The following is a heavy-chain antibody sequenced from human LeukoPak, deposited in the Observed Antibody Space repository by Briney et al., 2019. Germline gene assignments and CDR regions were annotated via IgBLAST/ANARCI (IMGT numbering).Heavy chain of an antibody. J-gene: IGHJ3*02. CDR2: INHSGGST. D-gene: IGHD1-26*01. Sequence: ASVKLSCKASGSTFTSYYMHWVRQDPGQGLEWMGMINHSGGSTSYAQKFQGRVTMTRDTSTSTVYIELSSLRSEDTAVYYCARDRGGYYAFDIWGQGTMVTVSS. V-gene: IGHV1-46*01. CDR3: ARDRGGYYAFDI. CDR1: GSTFTSYY.